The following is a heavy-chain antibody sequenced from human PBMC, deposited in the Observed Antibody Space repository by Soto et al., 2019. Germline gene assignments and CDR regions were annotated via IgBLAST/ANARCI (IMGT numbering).Heavy chain of an antibody. D-gene: IGHD1-20*01. J-gene: IGHJ6*02. CDR3: ARAITLDYYYGMDV. Sequence: LSLTCTVSGGSISSYYWSWIRQPPGKGLEWIGYIYYSGSTNYNPSLKSRVTMSVDTSKNQFSLKLSSVTAADTAVYYCARAITLDYYYGMDVWGQGTTVTVSS. CDR1: GGSISSYY. CDR2: IYYSGST. V-gene: IGHV4-59*12.